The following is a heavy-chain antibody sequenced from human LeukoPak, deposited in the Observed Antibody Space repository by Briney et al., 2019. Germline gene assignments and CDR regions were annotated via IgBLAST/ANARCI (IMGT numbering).Heavy chain of an antibody. CDR2: IIPIFGTA. J-gene: IGHJ3*02. CDR1: GGTFSSYA. CDR3: ARDRELTTVTTGAFDI. V-gene: IGHV1-69*13. D-gene: IGHD4-17*01. Sequence: ASVKVSCKASGGTFSSYAISWVRQAPGLGLEWMGGIIPIFGTANYAQKFQGRVTITADESTSTAYMELSSLRSEDTAVYYCARDRELTTVTTGAFDIWGQGTMVTVSS.